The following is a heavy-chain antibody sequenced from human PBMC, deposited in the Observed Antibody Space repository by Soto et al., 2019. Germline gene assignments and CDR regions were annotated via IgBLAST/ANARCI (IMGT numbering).Heavy chain of an antibody. CDR3: ARALPPYYCGSVSYYYGMDV. D-gene: IGHD3-10*01. Sequence: QVQLVESGGGVVQPGRSLRLSCAASGFTFSSYAMHWVRQAPGKGLEWVAVISYDGSNKYYADSVKGRFTISRDNSKKPLYLQMNSLRAEDTAVYYCARALPPYYCGSVSYYYGMDVWGQGTPVTVSS. J-gene: IGHJ6*02. CDR2: ISYDGSNK. CDR1: GFTFSSYA. V-gene: IGHV3-30-3*01.